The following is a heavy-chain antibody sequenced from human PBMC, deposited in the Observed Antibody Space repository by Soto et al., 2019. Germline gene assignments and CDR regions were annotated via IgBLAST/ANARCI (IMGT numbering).Heavy chain of an antibody. Sequence: QLQLQESGSGLVKPSQTLSLTCAVSGGSISSGGYSCNWIRQPPGKGLEWIGYIYHSGSTYYNPSLKGRVXXXVXXSKTQFSLKLSSVTAADTAVYYCARGVTTVTTFDYWGQGTLVTVSS. V-gene: IGHV4-30-2*01. D-gene: IGHD4-17*01. J-gene: IGHJ4*02. CDR1: GGSISSGGYS. CDR3: ARGVTTVTTFDY. CDR2: IYHSGST.